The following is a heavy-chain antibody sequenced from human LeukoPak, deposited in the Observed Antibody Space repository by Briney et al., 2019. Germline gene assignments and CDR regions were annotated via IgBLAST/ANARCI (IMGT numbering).Heavy chain of an antibody. CDR3: ARGYYSSSRFDS. J-gene: IGHJ4*02. V-gene: IGHV3-23*01. D-gene: IGHD6-13*01. CDR2: ITGSGGST. CDR1: GFTFSSYA. Sequence: GGSLRLSCAASGFTFSSYALSWVRQAPGKGLEWVSGITGSGGSTFYADSVKGRFTISRDNAENTLYMRMNSLRPEDTAVYYCARGYYSSSRFDSWGQGTLVTVSS.